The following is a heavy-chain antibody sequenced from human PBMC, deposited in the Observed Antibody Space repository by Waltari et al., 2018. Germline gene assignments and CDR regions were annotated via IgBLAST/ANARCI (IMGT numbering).Heavy chain of an antibody. CDR2: IATGGDT. V-gene: IGHV3-13*01. Sequence: EVQLVESGGGLVQPGGSLRLSCASSGFTFSSYDMHWVRQVTGKRLEWVSGIATGGDTNYPRSVKCRFTISRENAKNSLYLQMNSLRAEDTAVYYCAREGETSPGTWYFDLWGRGTLVTVSS. CDR3: AREGETSPGTWYFDL. J-gene: IGHJ2*01. D-gene: IGHD2-2*01. CDR1: GFTFSSYD.